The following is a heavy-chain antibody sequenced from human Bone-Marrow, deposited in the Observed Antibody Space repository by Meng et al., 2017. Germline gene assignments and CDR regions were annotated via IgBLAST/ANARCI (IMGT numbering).Heavy chain of an antibody. D-gene: IGHD3-22*01. J-gene: IGHJ4*02. CDR3: ARADYGSSWCYFDF. CDR1: GYTFTSYA. Sequence: ASVKVSCKASGYTFTSYAVHWVRQAPGQRLEWMGWINAGNANTKYSQKFQGKVTITRDTSATTAYMELSSLTSEDTAVFYCARADYGSSWCYFDFWGQGNLVTGAS. V-gene: IGHV1-3*01. CDR2: INAGNANT.